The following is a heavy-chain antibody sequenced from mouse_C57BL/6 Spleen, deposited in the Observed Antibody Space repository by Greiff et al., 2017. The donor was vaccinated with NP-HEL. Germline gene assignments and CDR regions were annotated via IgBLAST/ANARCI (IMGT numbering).Heavy chain of an antibody. J-gene: IGHJ2*01. D-gene: IGHD1-1*01. CDR1: GYTFTSYW. V-gene: IGHV1-53*01. Sequence: QVQLQQPGTELVKPGASVKLSCKASGYTFTSYWMHWVRQRPGQGLEWIGNINPNNGGTNYNEKFKSKATLTVDKSSSTAYMQLSSLTSEDSAVYYCTKGGITTVVVTDYWGQGTTLTVSS. CDR2: INPNNGGT. CDR3: TKGGITTVVVTDY.